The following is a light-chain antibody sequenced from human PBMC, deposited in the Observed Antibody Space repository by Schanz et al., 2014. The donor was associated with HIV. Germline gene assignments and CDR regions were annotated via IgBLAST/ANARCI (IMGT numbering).Light chain of an antibody. CDR2: GAS. CDR3: QHHATSPRT. V-gene: IGKV3-20*01. J-gene: IGKJ1*01. CDR1: QTITSNF. Sequence: EIVLTQSPGTLSLFPGERAALSCRASQTITSNFLAWYQQRPGQAPRLLIYGASTRATGVPDRFSGSGSGTDFTLIISRLEPEDFAVYYCQHHATSPRTFGQGTRVEV.